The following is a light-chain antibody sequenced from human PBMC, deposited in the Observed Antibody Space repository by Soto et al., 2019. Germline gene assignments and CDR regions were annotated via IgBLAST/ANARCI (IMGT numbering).Light chain of an antibody. CDR3: NSYTLSRTVV. CDR1: SSDIGAHNF. J-gene: IGLJ2*01. Sequence: QSALTQPASVSGSPGQSITLSCAGTSSDIGAHNFVSWYQHHPGKAPKLIIYEVTKWPSGVSTRFSGSKAGNTASLTISGLKAEDEADYYCNSYTLSRTVVFGGGTKLTVL. CDR2: EVT. V-gene: IGLV2-14*01.